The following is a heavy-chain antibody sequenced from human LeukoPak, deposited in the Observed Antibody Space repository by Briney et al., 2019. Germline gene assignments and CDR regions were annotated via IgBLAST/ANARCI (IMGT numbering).Heavy chain of an antibody. J-gene: IGHJ5*02. CDR2: ISYDGSNQ. D-gene: IGHD3-10*01. V-gene: IGHV3-30*18. CDR3: AKEVLRGVARGVAGWFDP. Sequence: PGRSLRLSCAASGFTFNNYGMHWVRQAPGKGLEWVAVISYDGSNQYYADSAKGRFTISRDNSKNTLYLQMNSLKFEDTAVYYCAKEVLRGVARGVAGWFDPWGQGTLVTVSS. CDR1: GFTFNNYG.